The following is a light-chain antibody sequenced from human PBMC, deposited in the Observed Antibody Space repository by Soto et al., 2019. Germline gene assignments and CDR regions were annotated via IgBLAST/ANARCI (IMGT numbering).Light chain of an antibody. CDR1: SSDVGSYNL. Sequence: QSALTQPASVSGSPGQSIIISCTGTSSDVGSYNLVSWYQQHPGKAPKLMIYEVSKRPSGVSNRFSGSKSGNTASLTISGLQAEDEADYYCCSYAGSSTSVFGGGTKLTVL. CDR2: EVS. CDR3: CSYAGSSTSV. V-gene: IGLV2-23*02. J-gene: IGLJ2*01.